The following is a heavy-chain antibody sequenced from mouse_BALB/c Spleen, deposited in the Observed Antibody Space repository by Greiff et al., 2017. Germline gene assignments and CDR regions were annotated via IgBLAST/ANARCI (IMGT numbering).Heavy chain of an antibody. CDR1: GFSLTSYG. Sequence: VQGVESGPGLVAPSQSLSITCTVSGFSLTSYGVHWVRQPPGKGLEWLGVIWAGGSTNYNSALMSRLSISKDNSKSQVFFKMNSLQANDTAIYYCARETLEYGNPMDYWGQGTSVTVSS. CDR2: IWAGGST. V-gene: IGHV2-9*02. CDR3: ARETLEYGNPMDY. D-gene: IGHD2-10*02. J-gene: IGHJ4*01.